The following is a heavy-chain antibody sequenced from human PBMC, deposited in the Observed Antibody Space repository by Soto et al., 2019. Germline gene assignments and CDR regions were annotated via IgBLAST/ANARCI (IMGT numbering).Heavy chain of an antibody. CDR1: GFTFSNYA. CDR3: LRDWCGSSGPCMDG. CDR2: IGGSGGDT. J-gene: IGHJ6*01. D-gene: IGHD6-19*01. Sequence: QLLESGGGLVQPGGSLRVSCAASGFTFSNYAMTWVRQAPGKGLEWVSTIGGSGGDTYYSDSVKGRFTISRDNSRNSLYRQMDRLSAEDRALYYCLRDWCGSSGPCMDGWGQGNRVNVPS. V-gene: IGHV3-23*01.